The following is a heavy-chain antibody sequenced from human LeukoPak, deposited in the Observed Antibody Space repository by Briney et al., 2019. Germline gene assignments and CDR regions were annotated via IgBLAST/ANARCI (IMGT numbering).Heavy chain of an antibody. CDR1: GFTFDDYA. CDR2: ISWDGGRT. CDR3: AKDIGHEVAGTEFDY. D-gene: IGHD6-19*01. Sequence: GGSLRLSCAASGFTFDDYAMHWVRQAPGKGLEWVSLISWDGGRTYYADSVKGRFTISRDNSKNSLYLQMNSLRAEDTALYYCAKDIGHEVAGTEFDYWGQGTLVTVSS. V-gene: IGHV3-43D*03. J-gene: IGHJ4*02.